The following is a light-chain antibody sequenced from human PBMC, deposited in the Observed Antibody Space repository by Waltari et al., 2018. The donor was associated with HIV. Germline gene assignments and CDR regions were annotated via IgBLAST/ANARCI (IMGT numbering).Light chain of an antibody. Sequence: QSVLTQPPSASGTPGPRVTISCSGSSSTIGSNYVYWYQQLPGTAPKLLIYRNNQRPSGVPDRFSGSKSGTSASLAISGLRSEDEADYYCAAWDDSLSVVFGGGTKLTVL. CDR3: AAWDDSLSVV. CDR2: RNN. V-gene: IGLV1-47*01. CDR1: SSTIGSNY. J-gene: IGLJ2*01.